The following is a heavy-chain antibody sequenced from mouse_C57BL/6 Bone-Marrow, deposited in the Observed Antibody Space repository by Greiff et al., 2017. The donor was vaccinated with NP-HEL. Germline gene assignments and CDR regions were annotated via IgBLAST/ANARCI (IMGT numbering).Heavy chain of an antibody. CDR2: IHPNSGST. Sequence: QVQLQQPGAELVKPGASVKLSCKASGYTFTSYWMHWVKQRPGQGLEWIGMIHPNSGSTNYNEKFKSKATLTVEKSSSTAYMQLSSLTSEYSAVYYCARRRMVTFDYWGQGTTLTVSS. V-gene: IGHV1-64*01. J-gene: IGHJ2*01. CDR1: GYTFTSYW. D-gene: IGHD2-2*01. CDR3: ARRRMVTFDY.